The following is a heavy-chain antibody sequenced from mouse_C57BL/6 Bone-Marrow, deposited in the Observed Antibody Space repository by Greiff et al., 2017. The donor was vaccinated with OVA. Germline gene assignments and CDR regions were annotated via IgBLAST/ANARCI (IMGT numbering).Heavy chain of an antibody. CDR1: AYPFTSYW. D-gene: IGHD2-5*01. V-gene: IGHV1-64*01. J-gene: IGHJ2*01. CDR3: AVYYSNR. CDR2: IHPNSGST. Sequence: QVQLKQPGAELVKPGASVKLSCKASAYPFTSYWMPWVKRRPGQGLEWIGMIHPNSGSTNYNEKFKSKATLTVDKSSSTAYMQRSSLTSEDSAVYYCAVYYSNRWGQGTTLTVSS.